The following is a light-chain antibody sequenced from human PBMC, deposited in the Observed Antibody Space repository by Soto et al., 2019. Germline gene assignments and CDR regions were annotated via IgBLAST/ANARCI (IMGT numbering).Light chain of an antibody. Sequence: SVLTQPPSVSGAPGQRITISCTGSSSNIGARYDVHWYRQLPGTAPKLLLYGDNNRPSGVPDRFSGSRSGASASLAITGLQADDEADYFCQSYDSSLNRVFGTGTKLTVL. CDR2: GDN. V-gene: IGLV1-40*01. CDR3: QSYDSSLNRV. J-gene: IGLJ1*01. CDR1: SSNIGARYD.